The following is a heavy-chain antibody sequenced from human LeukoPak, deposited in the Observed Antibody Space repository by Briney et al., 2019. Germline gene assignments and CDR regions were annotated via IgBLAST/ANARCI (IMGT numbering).Heavy chain of an antibody. Sequence: SETLSLTCLVSGGSLRGQHWNWIRQPPGKGLEWIGYIYYSGSTSYNPSLKSRVTISVDTSKNQFSLKLSSVIAADTAVYYCARIPTVVTTYYYYYGMDVWGQGTTVTVSS. CDR3: ARIPTVVTTYYYYYGMDV. CDR1: GGSLRGQH. V-gene: IGHV4-59*08. J-gene: IGHJ6*02. CDR2: IYYSGST. D-gene: IGHD4-23*01.